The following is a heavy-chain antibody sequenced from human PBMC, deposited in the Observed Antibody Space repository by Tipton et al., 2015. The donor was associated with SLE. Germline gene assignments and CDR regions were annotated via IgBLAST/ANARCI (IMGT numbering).Heavy chain of an antibody. D-gene: IGHD3-3*01. Sequence: QLVQSGAEVKKPGASVKVSCKASGYTFSSYAMSWVRQAPGKGLEWVSVIYSGGSTNYADSVKGRFTISRDKSKNTLYLQMNSLRAEDTAVYYCAKGRRDWSGVMDVWGQGATVTVSS. CDR3: AKGRRDWSGVMDV. J-gene: IGHJ6*02. V-gene: IGHV3-23*03. CDR1: GYTFSSYA. CDR2: IYSGGST.